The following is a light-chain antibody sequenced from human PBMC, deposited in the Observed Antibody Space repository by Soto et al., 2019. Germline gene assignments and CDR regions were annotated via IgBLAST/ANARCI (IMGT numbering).Light chain of an antibody. CDR1: SSDVGGYNS. J-gene: IGLJ2*01. CDR2: DVN. V-gene: IGLV2-14*01. CDR3: SSYTTSGTLI. Sequence: QSALTQPASVSGSPGQSITISCTSTSSDVGGYNSVSWYQHHPGKAPKLMISDVNSRPSGVSNRFSGSKSGNTASLTISGLQTEDEADYYCSSYTTSGTLIFGGGTKVTVL.